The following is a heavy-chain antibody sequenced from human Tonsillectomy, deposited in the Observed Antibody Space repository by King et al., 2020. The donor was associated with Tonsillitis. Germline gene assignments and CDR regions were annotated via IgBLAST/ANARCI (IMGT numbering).Heavy chain of an antibody. J-gene: IGHJ4*02. D-gene: IGHD4-17*01. Sequence: VTLKESGPALVKPTQTLTLTCTFSGFSLSTNGVRVSWIRQPPGQALEWLARIDWDDDKFYRTSLKTMLSISKDTSQNQVVLTRTNMDPVDTATYYCARSTVTNSPVFDYWGQGTLVTVSS. CDR1: GFSLSTNGVR. V-gene: IGHV2-70*04. CDR2: IDWDDDK. CDR3: ARSTVTNSPVFDY.